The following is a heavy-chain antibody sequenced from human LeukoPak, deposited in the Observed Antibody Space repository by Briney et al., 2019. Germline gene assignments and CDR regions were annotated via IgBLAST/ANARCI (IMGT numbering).Heavy chain of an antibody. D-gene: IGHD3-3*01. CDR1: GGSISSGGYY. J-gene: IGHJ5*02. V-gene: IGHV4-31*03. CDR2: IYYSGST. CDR3: ASRRCSDFWSGYYQKTYNWFDP. Sequence: PSETLSLTCTVSGGSISSGGYYWSWIRQHPGKGLEWIGYIYYSGSTYYNPSLKSRISISIDTSKNQFSLKLSSVTAADTAVYYCASRRCSDFWSGYYQKTYNWFDPWGQGTLVTVSS.